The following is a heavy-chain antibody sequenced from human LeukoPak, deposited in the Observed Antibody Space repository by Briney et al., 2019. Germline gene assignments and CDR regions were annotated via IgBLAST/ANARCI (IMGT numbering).Heavy chain of an antibody. CDR3: AKELAVTDIGTTFDV. Sequence: GGSLRLSCAASGFTLSVYWMSWVRQIPGKGLEWVANIRQDGGEIYYVDSVKGRFTISRDNAKNSLYLEVNSLRAEDTALYYCAKELAVTDIGTTFDVWGPGTMVTVSS. J-gene: IGHJ3*01. CDR2: IRQDGGEI. CDR1: GFTLSVYW. D-gene: IGHD2-21*02. V-gene: IGHV3-7*01.